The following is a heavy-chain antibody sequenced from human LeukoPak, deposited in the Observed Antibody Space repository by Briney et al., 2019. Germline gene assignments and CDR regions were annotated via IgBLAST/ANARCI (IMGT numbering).Heavy chain of an antibody. CDR3: LLIQLPEWDGMDV. Sequence: GASVKVSCKASGYTFTSYGISWVRQAPGQGLEWMGWISAYNGNTNYAQKLQGRVTVTTDTSTSTAYMELRSLRSDDTAVYYCLLIQLPEWDGMDVWGQGTTVTVSS. D-gene: IGHD5-18*01. CDR2: ISAYNGNT. J-gene: IGHJ6*02. V-gene: IGHV1-18*01. CDR1: GYTFTSYG.